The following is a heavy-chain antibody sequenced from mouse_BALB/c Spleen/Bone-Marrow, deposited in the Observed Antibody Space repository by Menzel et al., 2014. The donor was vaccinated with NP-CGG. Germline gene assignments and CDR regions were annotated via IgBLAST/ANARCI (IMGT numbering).Heavy chain of an antibody. Sequence: VKLMESGPELVKPGASVKISCKASGYSFTSYYIHWVKQRPGQGLEWIGWIFPGSGNTKYNEKFKGKATLTADTSSSTAYMQLGSLTSEDSAVYYCARIYYYGRDYWGQGTTLTVSS. CDR3: ARIYYYGRDY. CDR1: GYSFTSYY. J-gene: IGHJ2*01. D-gene: IGHD1-1*01. CDR2: IFPGSGNT. V-gene: IGHV1-66*01.